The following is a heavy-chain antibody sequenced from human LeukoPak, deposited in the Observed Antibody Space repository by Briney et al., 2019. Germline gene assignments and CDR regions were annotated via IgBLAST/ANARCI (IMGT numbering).Heavy chain of an antibody. D-gene: IGHD5-12*01. CDR3: ARRGRGVATQGFDY. V-gene: IGHV4-39*01. J-gene: IGHJ4*02. CDR2: IYYSGSN. Sequence: PSETLSLTCTVSGGSISSSSYYWGWIRPPPGKGLEWLGSIYYSGSNYYNPSLKSRVTISVDTSKNQFSLKLSSVTAADTAVYYCARRGRGVATQGFDYWGQGTLVTVSS. CDR1: GGSISSSSYY.